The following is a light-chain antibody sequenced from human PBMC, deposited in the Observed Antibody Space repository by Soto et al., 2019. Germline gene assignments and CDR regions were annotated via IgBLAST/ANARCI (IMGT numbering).Light chain of an antibody. CDR3: QQYGDSPPYT. V-gene: IGKV3-20*01. CDR1: QSISSSY. J-gene: IGKJ2*01. Sequence: EIVLTQSPGTLSLSPGERATLSCRASQSISSSYLAWYQHKPGQAPRLLIYGASSRATGIPDRFSGSGSGTDFTLTISRLEPEDFAVYYCQQYGDSPPYTFGQGTKVDIK. CDR2: GAS.